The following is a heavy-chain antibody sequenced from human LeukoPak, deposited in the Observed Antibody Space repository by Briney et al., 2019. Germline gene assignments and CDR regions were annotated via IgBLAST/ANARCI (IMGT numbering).Heavy chain of an antibody. Sequence: SETLSLTCTVSGGSISSYYWSWIRQPAGKGLEWIGRIYTSGSTNYNPSLKSRVTISVDTSKNQFSLKLSSVTAADTAVYYCAAGGSGSYPDAFDIWGQGTMVTVSS. D-gene: IGHD1-26*01. CDR1: GGSISSYY. J-gene: IGHJ3*02. V-gene: IGHV4-4*07. CDR2: IYTSGST. CDR3: AAGGSGSYPDAFDI.